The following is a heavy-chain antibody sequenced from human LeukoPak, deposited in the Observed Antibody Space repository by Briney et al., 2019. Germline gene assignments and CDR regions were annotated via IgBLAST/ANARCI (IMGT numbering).Heavy chain of an antibody. D-gene: IGHD2-2*01. CDR3: ARGHIVVVPAAIDFDY. V-gene: IGHV1-2*02. CDR2: INPNSGGT. CDR1: GYTFTGYY. Sequence: ASVKVSCKASGYTFTGYYMHWVRQAPGQGLEWMGWINPNSGGTNYAQKFQGRVTMTRDTSISTAYMELSRLRSDDTAVYYCARGHIVVVPAAIDFDYWGQGTLVTVSS. J-gene: IGHJ4*02.